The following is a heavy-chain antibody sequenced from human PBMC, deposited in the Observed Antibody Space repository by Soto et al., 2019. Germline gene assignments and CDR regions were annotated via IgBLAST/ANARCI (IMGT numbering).Heavy chain of an antibody. D-gene: IGHD1-7*01. Sequence: PSETLSLTCTVSGSALSCGGYYLSWLRQQPGKGLEWIGYVYFTGTTYYNPSLMSRLSLSVETSKNQFSLKLTSVTAADTAVYYCARDGTSNKNYTDPWGPGTXVTVSS. J-gene: IGHJ5*02. CDR2: VYFTGTT. CDR1: GSALSCGGYY. CDR3: ARDGTSNKNYTDP. V-gene: IGHV4-31*03.